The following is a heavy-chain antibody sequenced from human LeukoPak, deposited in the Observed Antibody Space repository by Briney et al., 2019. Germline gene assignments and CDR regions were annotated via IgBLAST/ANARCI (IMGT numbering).Heavy chain of an antibody. J-gene: IGHJ4*02. D-gene: IGHD2-21*01. Sequence: GGSLRLSCAASGFTFSDYSMNWIRQAPGKGLEWVSSISSISGHIYYADSVKGRFTISRDNAKNSLYLRMNSLRDEDTAVYYCARLFRAGGDYWGQGTLVTVSS. CDR1: GFTFSDYS. CDR2: ISSISGHI. V-gene: IGHV3-21*06. CDR3: ARLFRAGGDY.